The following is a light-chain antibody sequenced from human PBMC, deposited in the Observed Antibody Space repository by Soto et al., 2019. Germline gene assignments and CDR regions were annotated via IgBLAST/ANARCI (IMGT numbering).Light chain of an antibody. J-gene: IGKJ2*01. CDR1: QSISNW. CDR3: HQYYSYVYT. Sequence: DIQMTQYPSTLSASVGDSVTITCRASQSISNWLAWFQQKPGKAPKLLIYDASNLESGVPSRLSGSGSATEFTLTISSLQPDDFATYYCHQYYSYVYTFGQGTKVDIK. V-gene: IGKV1-5*01. CDR2: DAS.